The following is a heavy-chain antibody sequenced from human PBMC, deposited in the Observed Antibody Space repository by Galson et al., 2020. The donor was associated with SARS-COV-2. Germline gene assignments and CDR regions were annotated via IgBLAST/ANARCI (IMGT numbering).Heavy chain of an antibody. D-gene: IGHD6-13*01. CDR3: ATGVAIAAAGGWFDH. J-gene: IGHJ5*02. V-gene: IGHV1-24*01. CDR1: TELS. Sequence: TELSMHWVRQAPGKGLEWMGGFDPEDCETIYAQKFHGRVTMTEDTSTDTAYMELSSLRSEDTSVYYCATGVAIAAAGGWFDHWGQGTLVTVSS. CDR2: FDPEDCET.